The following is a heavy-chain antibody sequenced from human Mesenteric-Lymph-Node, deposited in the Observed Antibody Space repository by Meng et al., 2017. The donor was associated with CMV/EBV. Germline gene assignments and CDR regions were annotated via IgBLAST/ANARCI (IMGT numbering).Heavy chain of an antibody. Sequence: GESLKISCAASGFTFSSYSMNWVRQAPGKGLEWLSYISTGSGTIYYADSVKGRFTITRDNAKNSLYLHMNSLRGEDTAVYYCARDPHCGGDCYPPGMDVWGQGTTVTVSS. CDR3: ARDPHCGGDCYPPGMDV. J-gene: IGHJ6*02. CDR1: GFTFSSYS. D-gene: IGHD2-21*01. CDR2: ISTGSGTI. V-gene: IGHV3-48*04.